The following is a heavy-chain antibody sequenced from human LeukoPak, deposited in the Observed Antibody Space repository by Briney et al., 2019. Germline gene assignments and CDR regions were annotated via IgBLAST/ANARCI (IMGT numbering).Heavy chain of an antibody. CDR3: ARGDGLMDV. Sequence: GGSLRLSWAASGFTFSSYAMHWVRQAPGKGLEYVSAISSNGGSTYYADSVKGRFTISRDNSKNTLYLQMGSLRAEDMAVYYCARGDGLMDVWGQGTTVTVSS. CDR1: GFTFSSYA. J-gene: IGHJ6*02. CDR2: ISSNGGST. V-gene: IGHV3-64*02. D-gene: IGHD5-24*01.